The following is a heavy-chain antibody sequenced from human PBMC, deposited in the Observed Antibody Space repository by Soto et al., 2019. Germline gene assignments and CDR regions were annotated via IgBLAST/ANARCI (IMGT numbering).Heavy chain of an antibody. Sequence: GGSLRLSCAASGFTFSSYAMHWVRQAPGKGLEWVSSISSSSSYIYYADSVKGRFTVSRDEAKNSLYLQMNSLRVEDTAVYYCARDAGIALTGNYYGMDVWGQGTTVTVSS. J-gene: IGHJ6*02. D-gene: IGHD6-13*01. CDR2: ISSSSSYI. CDR3: ARDAGIALTGNYYGMDV. V-gene: IGHV3-21*01. CDR1: GFTFSSYA.